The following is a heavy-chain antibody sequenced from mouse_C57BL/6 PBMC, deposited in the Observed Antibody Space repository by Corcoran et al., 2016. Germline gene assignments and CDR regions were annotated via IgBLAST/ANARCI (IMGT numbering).Heavy chain of an antibody. CDR1: GYTFTDYY. CDR3: ARAAGFFAY. V-gene: IGHV1-26*01. J-gene: IGHJ3*01. Sequence: EVQLQQSGPEQVKPGASVKISCKASGYTFTDYYMNWVKQSHGKSLEWIGDINPNNGGTSYNQKFKGKATLTVDKSSSTAYMELRSLTSEDSAVYYCARAAGFFAYWGQGTLVTVSA. CDR2: INPNNGGT. D-gene: IGHD3-1*01.